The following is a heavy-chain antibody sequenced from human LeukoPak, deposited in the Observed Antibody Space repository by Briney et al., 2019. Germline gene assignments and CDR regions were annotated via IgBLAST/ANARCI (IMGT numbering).Heavy chain of an antibody. V-gene: IGHV3-9*02. CDR2: ISWNSGSI. CDR3: AKGYCSGGSCYKSFDY. CDR1: GFTSDDYA. Sequence: GGSLRLSCAASGFTSDDYAMHWVRQAPGKGLEWVSGISWNSGSIGYADSVKGRFTISRDNAKNSLYLQRNSLRAEDTALYYCAKGYCSGGSCYKSFDYWGQGTLVTVSS. D-gene: IGHD2-15*01. J-gene: IGHJ4*02.